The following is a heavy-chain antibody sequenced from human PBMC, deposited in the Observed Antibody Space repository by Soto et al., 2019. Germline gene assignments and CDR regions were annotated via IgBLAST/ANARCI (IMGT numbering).Heavy chain of an antibody. Sequence: GGSLRLSCAASGFTFSNYGMHWVRQAPGKGLEWVAVIWYDGSNKYYADSVKGRFTISRDNSKNTLYLQMNSLRAEDTAVYYCARQRSLYDILTGYYIDYWGQGTLVTVSS. CDR3: ARQRSLYDILTGYYIDY. V-gene: IGHV3-33*08. D-gene: IGHD3-9*01. CDR1: GFTFSNYG. J-gene: IGHJ4*02. CDR2: IWYDGSNK.